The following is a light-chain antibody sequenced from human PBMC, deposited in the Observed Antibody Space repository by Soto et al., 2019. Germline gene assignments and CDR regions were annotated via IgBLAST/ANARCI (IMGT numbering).Light chain of an antibody. J-gene: IGLJ2*01. Sequence: QSALTQPASVSGSPGQSITISCTGTSSDVGGYNYVPWYQQHPGKAPKLMIYDVSNRPSGISNRFSGSKSGNTASLTISGLQAEDEADYYCNSYTSSSTVVFGGGTKVTVL. V-gene: IGLV2-14*01. CDR1: SSDVGGYNY. CDR2: DVS. CDR3: NSYTSSSTVV.